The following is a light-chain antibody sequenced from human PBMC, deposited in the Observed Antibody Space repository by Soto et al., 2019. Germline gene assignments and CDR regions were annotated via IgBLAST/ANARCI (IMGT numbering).Light chain of an antibody. J-gene: IGKJ4*01. Sequence: EFVLTQSPGTLSLSPGERATLSCRASQTVRNNYLAWYQQKPGQAPSLLIFGASTRATGVPARFSGSESGTEFTLTISSLQSEDVAVYFCQQYNDWPRTFGGGTKVDIK. CDR2: GAS. CDR3: QQYNDWPRT. CDR1: QTVRNN. V-gene: IGKV3-15*01.